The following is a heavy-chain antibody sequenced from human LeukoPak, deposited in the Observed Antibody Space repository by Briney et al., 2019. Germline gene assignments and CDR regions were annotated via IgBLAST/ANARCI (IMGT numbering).Heavy chain of an antibody. Sequence: VGSLRLSCAASGFTVSSNYMSWVCQGPGNGLEWVSVIYRGGSTYYADSVKGRFTISRDNSKNTLYLQMNSLRAEDTAVYYCAREGSGIDYWGQGTLVTVSS. V-gene: IGHV3-53*01. J-gene: IGHJ4*02. CDR1: GFTVSSNY. CDR3: AREGSGIDY. D-gene: IGHD1-1*01. CDR2: IYRGGST.